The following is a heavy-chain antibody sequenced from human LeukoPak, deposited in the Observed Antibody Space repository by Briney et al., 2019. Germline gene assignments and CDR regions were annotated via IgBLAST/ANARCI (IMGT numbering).Heavy chain of an antibody. J-gene: IGHJ6*03. CDR1: GFTFSRYG. V-gene: IGHV3-30*03. D-gene: IGHD1-26*01. CDR3: ARSGSYYYYYYYYMDV. CDR2: ISDDGKTT. Sequence: PGGSLRLSCAASGFTFSRYGTHWVRQAPGKGLEWVAVISDDGKTTYYADSVKGRFTISRENSKNTLYLQMNSLRAEDTAVYYCARSGSYYYYYYYYMDVWGKGTTVTVSS.